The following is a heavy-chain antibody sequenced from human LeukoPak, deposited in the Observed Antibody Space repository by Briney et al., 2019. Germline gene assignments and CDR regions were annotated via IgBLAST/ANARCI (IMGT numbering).Heavy chain of an antibody. Sequence: GGSLRLSCAASGFTFRDYYMSWVRQAPGKGLEWISYISGDSPTIYYADSVKGRFTVSRDNAKNSLYLQMSSLSAEDTGVYYCAREGRSYGSGSNYFDPWGQGTLVTVSS. CDR3: AREGRSYGSGSNYFDP. CDR1: GFTFRDYY. J-gene: IGHJ5*02. CDR2: ISGDSPTI. D-gene: IGHD3-10*01. V-gene: IGHV3-11*01.